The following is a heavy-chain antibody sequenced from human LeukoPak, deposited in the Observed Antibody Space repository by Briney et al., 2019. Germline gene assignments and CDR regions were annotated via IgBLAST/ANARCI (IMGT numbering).Heavy chain of an antibody. J-gene: IGHJ4*02. CDR1: GGTFSSYA. V-gene: IGHV1-69*13. Sequence: ASVKVSCKASGGTFSSYAISWVRQAPGQGLGWMGGIIPIFGTANYAQKFQGRVTITADESTSTAYMELSSLRSEDTAVYYCARDGVVPLDYWGQGTLVTVSS. CDR3: ARDGVVPLDY. D-gene: IGHD3-3*01. CDR2: IIPIFGTA.